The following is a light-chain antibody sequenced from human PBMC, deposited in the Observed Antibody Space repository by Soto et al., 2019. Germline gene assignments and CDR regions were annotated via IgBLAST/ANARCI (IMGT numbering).Light chain of an antibody. Sequence: DIQMTQSPSSLSASVGYRVSIACRASQSISSYLNWYQQKPGKAPKLLIYAASTLQSGVPSRFSGSGSGTEFTLTISSLQPDDFATYYCQHYNSYSEAFGQGTKVDTK. CDR2: AAS. CDR1: QSISSY. CDR3: QHYNSYSEA. V-gene: IGKV1-39*01. J-gene: IGKJ1*01.